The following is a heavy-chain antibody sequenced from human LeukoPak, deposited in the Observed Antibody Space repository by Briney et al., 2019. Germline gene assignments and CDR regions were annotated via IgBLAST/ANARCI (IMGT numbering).Heavy chain of an antibody. D-gene: IGHD5-12*01. V-gene: IGHV4-59*02. Sequence: SETLPLTCTVSGGSVSSYYWSWIRQPPGKGLEWIGYFSYSGNTNYNPSLKSRVTISVDTSKNQFSLKLRSVTAADTAIYYCARGPLDSGYTYFDYWGQGTLVSVAS. CDR1: GGSVSSYY. CDR2: FSYSGNT. CDR3: ARGPLDSGYTYFDY. J-gene: IGHJ4*02.